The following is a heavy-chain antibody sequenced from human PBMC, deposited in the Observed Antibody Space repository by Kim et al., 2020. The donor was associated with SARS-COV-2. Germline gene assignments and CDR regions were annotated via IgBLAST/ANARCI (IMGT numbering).Heavy chain of an antibody. V-gene: IGHV4-59*13. CDR2: IYYSGST. CDR1: GGSISSYH. Sequence: SETLSLTCTVSGGSISSYHWSWIRQPPGKGLEWIGSIYYSGSTNYNPSLKSRVTISVDTSKNQFSLKLSSVTAADTAVYYCAREEISYCSGGSCYYFDYWGQGTLVTVSS. J-gene: IGHJ4*02. D-gene: IGHD2-15*01. CDR3: AREEISYCSGGSCYYFDY.